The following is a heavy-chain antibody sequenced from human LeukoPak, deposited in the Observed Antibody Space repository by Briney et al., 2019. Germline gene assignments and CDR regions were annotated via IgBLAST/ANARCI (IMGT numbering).Heavy chain of an antibody. D-gene: IGHD2-8*01. V-gene: IGHV4-34*01. CDR2: INHSGST. Sequence: PSETLSLTCAVYGGSFSGYYWNWTRHPQANGKEWIGEINHSGSTNYNPSLRSRVTISIDTSKNQFSLKLSSVTAADTAVYYCATWRDLNGFDSWGQGTLVTVSS. CDR1: GGSFSGYY. CDR3: ATWRDLNGFDS. J-gene: IGHJ5*01.